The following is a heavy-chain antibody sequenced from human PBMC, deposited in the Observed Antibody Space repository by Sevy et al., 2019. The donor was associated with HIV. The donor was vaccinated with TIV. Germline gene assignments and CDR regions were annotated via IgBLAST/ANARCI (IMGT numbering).Heavy chain of an antibody. Sequence: SETLSLTCAVYGGSFSGYYWSWIRQPPGKGLEWIGEINHSGSTNYNPSLKSRVTISVDTSKNQFSLKLSSVTAADTAVYYCASVEMATNQWGMDVWGQGTTVTVSS. CDR2: INHSGST. V-gene: IGHV4-34*01. J-gene: IGHJ6*02. D-gene: IGHD5-12*01. CDR3: ASVEMATNQWGMDV. CDR1: GGSFSGYY.